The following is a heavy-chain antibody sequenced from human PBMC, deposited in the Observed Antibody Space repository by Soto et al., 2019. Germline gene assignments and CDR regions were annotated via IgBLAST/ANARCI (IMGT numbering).Heavy chain of an antibody. J-gene: IGHJ4*02. CDR1: GFTFSSYG. CDR3: AKEGPITNWYFDY. D-gene: IGHD1-1*01. CDR2: ISYDGKVA. Sequence: QVQLVESGGGVVQPGRSLRLSCAASGFTFSSYGMHWVRQAPGKGLEWVTVISYDGKVAYYADSVKGRFTISRDNSKNTLYLQMNGLRTEDTAMYYCAKEGPITNWYFDYWGQGTLVTVSS. V-gene: IGHV3-30*18.